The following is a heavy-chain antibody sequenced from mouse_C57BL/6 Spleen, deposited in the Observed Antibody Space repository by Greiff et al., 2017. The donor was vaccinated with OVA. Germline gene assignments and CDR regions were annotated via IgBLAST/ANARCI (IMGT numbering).Heavy chain of an antibody. CDR1: GYTFTSYW. V-gene: IGHV1-64*01. CDR2: IHPNSGST. Sequence: QVQLQQSGAELVKPGASVKLSCKASGYTFTSYWMHWVKQRPGQGLEWIGMIHPNSGSTKYNEKFKSKATLTVDKSSSTAYMQLISLTSVDSAVYYCARTPIYYGNYEGYFYSWGQGTTLTVSS. J-gene: IGHJ2*01. CDR3: ARTPIYYGNYEGYFYS. D-gene: IGHD2-1*01.